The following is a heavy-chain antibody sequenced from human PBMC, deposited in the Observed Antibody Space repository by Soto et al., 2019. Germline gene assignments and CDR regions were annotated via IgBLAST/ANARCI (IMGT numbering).Heavy chain of an antibody. J-gene: IGHJ4*02. CDR2: IKSKTDGGST. Sequence: GGSLRLSWAASGSTFSNAWINWVRQAPGKGLEWVGRIKSKTDGGSTYYADSVKGRFTISRDNSKNTLYLQMNSLRAEDTAVYYCAKTPLHYYDSSGYRDYWGQGTLVTVSS. CDR1: GSTFSNAW. V-gene: IGHV3-15*07. D-gene: IGHD3-22*01. CDR3: AKTPLHYYDSSGYRDY.